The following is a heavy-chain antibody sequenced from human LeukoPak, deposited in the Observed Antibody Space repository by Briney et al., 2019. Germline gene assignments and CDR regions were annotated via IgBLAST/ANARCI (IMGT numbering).Heavy chain of an antibody. Sequence: PSETLSLTCTVSGVSISSYYWSWIRQPPGKGLEWIGYIYYSGSSYYNPSLKSRVTMSVDTSKNQFSLKLSSVTAADTAVYFCARGPPILHFYERVDAFDLWGQGTMVTVSA. J-gene: IGHJ3*01. CDR3: ARGPPILHFYERVDAFDL. CDR1: GVSISSYY. V-gene: IGHV4-59*01. D-gene: IGHD3-3*02. CDR2: IYYSGSS.